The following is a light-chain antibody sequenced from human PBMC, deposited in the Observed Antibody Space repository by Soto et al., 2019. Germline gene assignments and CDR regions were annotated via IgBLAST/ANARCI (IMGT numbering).Light chain of an antibody. CDR3: QQYYSTLT. CDR2: WAS. CDR1: QSVLYNSNNKNY. J-gene: IGKJ4*01. Sequence: DIVMTQSPDSLAVSLGERATINCKSSQSVLYNSNNKNYLAWYQQKPGQPPKLLIYWASTRESGVPDRFSGSGSGTDFTLTISSLQAEDVAVYYCQQYYSTLTFGGGTKLEIK. V-gene: IGKV4-1*01.